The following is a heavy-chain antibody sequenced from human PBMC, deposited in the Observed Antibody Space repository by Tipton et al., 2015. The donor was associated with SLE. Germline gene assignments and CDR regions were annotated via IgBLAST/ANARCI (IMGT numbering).Heavy chain of an antibody. D-gene: IGHD1-26*01. CDR3: ARVGVGATTGYYYYYMDV. CDR1: GYSISSGYY. Sequence: TLSLTCAVSGYSISSGYYWGWLRQPPGKGLEWIGSIYHSGRTYYNPSLKSRVTLSVDTSKNQFSLKLSSVTAADTAVYYCARVGVGATTGYYYYYMDVWGKWTTVTVSS. J-gene: IGHJ6*03. V-gene: IGHV4-38-2*01. CDR2: IYHSGRT.